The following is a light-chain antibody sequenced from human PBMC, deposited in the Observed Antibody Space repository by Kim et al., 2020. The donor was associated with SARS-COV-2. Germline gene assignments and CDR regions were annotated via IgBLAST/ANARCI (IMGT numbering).Light chain of an antibody. Sequence: PGERATLSCRASQSVSSSYLAYYQQKPRQAPMLLIYDASSRATGIPDRFSGSGSGTDFTLTISRLEPEDFAVYYCHQYGRSPPWTFGQGTKVDIK. CDR2: DAS. CDR3: HQYGRSPPWT. CDR1: QSVSSSY. V-gene: IGKV3-20*01. J-gene: IGKJ1*01.